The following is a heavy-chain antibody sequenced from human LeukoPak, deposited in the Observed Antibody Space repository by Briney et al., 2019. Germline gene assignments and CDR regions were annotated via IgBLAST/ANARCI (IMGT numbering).Heavy chain of an antibody. J-gene: IGHJ4*02. D-gene: IGHD1-26*01. Sequence: ASVKVSCKPSGYTFSGYYIHWVRQAPGQGLEWMGWINPKTGGTKYAQNFQGRVTVTRDTSISTAYMELTGLRSDDTAVYYCARDGVGSRTTFDYWGQGSLVTVSS. CDR2: INPKTGGT. CDR3: ARDGVGSRTTFDY. CDR1: GYTFSGYY. V-gene: IGHV1-2*02.